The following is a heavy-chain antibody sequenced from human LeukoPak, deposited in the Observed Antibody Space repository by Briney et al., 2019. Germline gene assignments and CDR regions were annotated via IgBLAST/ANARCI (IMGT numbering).Heavy chain of an antibody. CDR3: ARYGAYDSSGYHHAFDI. Sequence: ASVKVSCKASGYTFTSYYMHWVRQAPGQGLEWMGIINISGGSTSYAQKFQGRVTMTRDTSTSTVSMELSSLRSEDTAVYYCARYGAYDSSGYHHAFDIWGQGTMVTVSS. D-gene: IGHD3-22*01. CDR1: GYTFTSYY. CDR2: INISGGST. J-gene: IGHJ3*02. V-gene: IGHV1-46*01.